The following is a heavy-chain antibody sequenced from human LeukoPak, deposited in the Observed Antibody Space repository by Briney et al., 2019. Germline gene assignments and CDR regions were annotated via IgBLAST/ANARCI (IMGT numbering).Heavy chain of an antibody. CDR1: GFTFSSYA. CDR2: ISGSGGST. D-gene: IGHD6-19*01. V-gene: IGHV3-23*01. J-gene: IGHJ4*02. Sequence: GGSLRLSCAASGFTFSSYAMSWVRQAPGKGLEWVSAISGSGGSTYYADSVKGRFTISRDNSKNTLYLQMNSLRAEDTAVYYCASSDRSSGWYQGGYYFDYWGQGTLVTVSS. CDR3: ASSDRSSGWYQGGYYFDY.